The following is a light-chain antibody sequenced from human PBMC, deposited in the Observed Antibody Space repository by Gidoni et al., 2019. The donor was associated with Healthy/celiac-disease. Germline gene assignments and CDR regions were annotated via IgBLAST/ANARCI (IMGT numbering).Light chain of an antibody. CDR3: QSADSSGTWV. J-gene: IGLJ3*02. CDR2: KDS. V-gene: IGLV3-25*03. Sequence: YELPQPPSVSVSPGQTARITCSGDALPQQYAYWYQQKPGQAPVLVIYKDSERPSGSPERFSGASSGTTVTLTISGVQAEDEADYYCQSADSSGTWVFGGGTKLTVL. CDR1: ALPQQY.